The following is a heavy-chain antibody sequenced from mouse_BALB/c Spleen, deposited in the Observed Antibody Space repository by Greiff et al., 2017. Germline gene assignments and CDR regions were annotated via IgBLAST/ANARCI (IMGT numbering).Heavy chain of an antibody. CDR2: IDPANGNT. J-gene: IGHJ4*01. CDR3: ARWGYHYAMDY. Sequence: DVQLQESGAELVKPGASVKLSCTASGFNIKVTYMHWVKQRPEQGLEWIGRIDPANGNTKYDPKFQGKATITADTSSNTAYLQLSSLTSEDTAVYYCARWGYHYAMDYWGQGTSVTVSS. D-gene: IGHD2-14*01. V-gene: IGHV14-3*02. CDR1: GFNIKVTY.